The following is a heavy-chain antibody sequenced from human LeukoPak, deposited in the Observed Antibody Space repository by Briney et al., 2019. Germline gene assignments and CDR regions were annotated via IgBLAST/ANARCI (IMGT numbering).Heavy chain of an antibody. J-gene: IGHJ4*02. Sequence: ASVKVSCKASGGTFSSYAISWVRQAPGQGLEWMGGIIPIFGTANYAQKFQGRVTITADESTSTAYMELSSLRSEDTAVYYCARAPTYGTTFFDYWGQGTLVTVSS. V-gene: IGHV1-69*13. CDR3: ARAPTYGTTFFDY. D-gene: IGHD1-1*01. CDR1: GGTFSSYA. CDR2: IIPIFGTA.